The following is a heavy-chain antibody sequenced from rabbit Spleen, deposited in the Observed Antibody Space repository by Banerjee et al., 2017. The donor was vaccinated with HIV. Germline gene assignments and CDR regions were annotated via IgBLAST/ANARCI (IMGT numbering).Heavy chain of an antibody. CDR3: ARGTSSYYYGMDL. CDR1: GFSFSSSDY. CDR2: IAGSTSGFT. D-gene: IGHD1-1*01. J-gene: IGHJ6*01. Sequence: QEQLVESGGGLVKPEGSLTLTCKASGFSFSSSDYMCWVRQAPGKGLEWISCIAGSTSGFTYSATWAKGRFTYSKTSSTTVTLQMTSLTVADTATYFCARGTSSYYYGMDLWGPGTLVTVS. V-gene: IGHV1S45*01.